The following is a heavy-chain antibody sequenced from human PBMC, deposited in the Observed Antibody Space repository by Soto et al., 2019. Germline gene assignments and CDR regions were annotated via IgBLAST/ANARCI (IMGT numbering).Heavy chain of an antibody. V-gene: IGHV1-69*02. CDR3: ARGATESADLTGMDYFDY. CDR2: IIPILGIA. CDR1: GGTFSSYT. D-gene: IGHD3-10*01. J-gene: IGHJ4*02. Sequence: QVQLVQSGAEVKKPGSSVKVSCKASGGTFSSYTSSWVRQAPGQGLEWMGRIIPILGIANYAQKFKGRVTITADKSTSTAYMELSSLRYEDTAVYYCARGATESADLTGMDYFDYWGQGTLVTVSS.